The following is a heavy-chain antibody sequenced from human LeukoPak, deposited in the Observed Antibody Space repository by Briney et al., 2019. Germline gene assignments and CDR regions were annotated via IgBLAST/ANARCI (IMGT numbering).Heavy chain of an antibody. CDR3: ARQNYYYGMDV. CDR2: ISWNSRSI. CDR1: GFTFDDYA. Sequence: GGSLRLSCAASGFTFDDYAMHWVRQAPGEGLEWVSGISWNSRSIGYADSVKGRFTISRDNAKNSLFLQMNSLRAEDTALYYCARQNYYYGMDVWGQGTTVTVSS. J-gene: IGHJ6*02. V-gene: IGHV3-9*01.